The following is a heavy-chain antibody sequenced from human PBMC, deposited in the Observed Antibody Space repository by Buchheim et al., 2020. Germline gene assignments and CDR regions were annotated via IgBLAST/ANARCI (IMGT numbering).Heavy chain of an antibody. CDR2: IYDNSGRT. V-gene: IGHV4-31*01. D-gene: IGHD3-16*01. J-gene: IGHJ4*02. CDR3: ASYYVGEGGRGY. CDR1: GASISSGAHH. Sequence: QVLLQESGPGVAKPSQTVSLTCTVSGASISSGAHHWAWIRQHPGKGLEWIGCIYDNSGRTYYNPSLQSPSYISVATSQNQFSLKLTSATAADTALYYCASYYVGEGGRGYWGQGT.